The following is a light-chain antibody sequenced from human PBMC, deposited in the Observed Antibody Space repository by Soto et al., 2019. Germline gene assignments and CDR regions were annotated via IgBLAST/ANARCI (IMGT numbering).Light chain of an antibody. CDR3: QQYNNWPRT. CDR1: QSVSSD. J-gene: IGKJ1*01. CDR2: GAS. V-gene: IGKV3-15*01. Sequence: EIVMTQSPATLSVSPGERATLSCRASQSVSSDLAWYHQKPGQAPRLLIYGASTRATGIPARFSGSGSGTEFTLTINSLQSEDFAVYYCQQYNNWPRTFGQGTKVHI.